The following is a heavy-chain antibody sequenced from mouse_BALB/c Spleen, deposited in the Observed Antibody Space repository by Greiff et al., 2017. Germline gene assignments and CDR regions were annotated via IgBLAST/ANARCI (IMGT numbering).Heavy chain of an antibody. J-gene: IGHJ4*01. CDR2: INPSSGYT. D-gene: IGHD4-1*02. CDR3: ARAPTGDYAMDC. V-gene: IGHV1-4*01. CDR1: GYTFTSYT. Sequence: QVQLKQSGAELARPGASVKMSCKASGYTFTSYTMHWVKQRPGQGLEWIGYINPSSGYTNYNQKFKDKATLTADKSSSTAYMQLSSLTSEDSAVYYCARAPTGDYAMDCWGQGTSVTVSS.